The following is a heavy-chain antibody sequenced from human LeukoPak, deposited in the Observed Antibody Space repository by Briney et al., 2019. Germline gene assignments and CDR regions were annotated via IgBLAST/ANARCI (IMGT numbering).Heavy chain of an antibody. CDR2: INHSGST. CDR3: ARAVGYCSSTSCYHGRFFDP. J-gene: IGHJ5*02. V-gene: IGHV4-34*01. Sequence: SETLSLTCAVYGGSFSGYYWSWIRQPPGKGLEWIGEINHSGSTNYNPSLKSRVTISVDTSKNQFSLKLSSVTAVDTAVYYCARAVGYCSSTSCYHGRFFDPWGQGTLVTVSS. CDR1: GGSFSGYY. D-gene: IGHD2-2*01.